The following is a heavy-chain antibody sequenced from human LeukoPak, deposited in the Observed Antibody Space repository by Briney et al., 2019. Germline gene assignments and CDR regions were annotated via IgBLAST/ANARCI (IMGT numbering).Heavy chain of an antibody. CDR1: GFTFDDYG. CDR2: INWNGGST. V-gene: IGHV3-20*04. CDR3: ARDLIAAAGFDY. D-gene: IGHD6-13*01. J-gene: IGHJ4*02. Sequence: GGSLRLSCAASGFTFDDYGMSWVRQAPGKGLEWVSGINWNGGSTGYADSVKGRFTISRDNAKNSLYLQMNSLRVEDTALYYCARDLIAAAGFDYWGQGTLVTVSS.